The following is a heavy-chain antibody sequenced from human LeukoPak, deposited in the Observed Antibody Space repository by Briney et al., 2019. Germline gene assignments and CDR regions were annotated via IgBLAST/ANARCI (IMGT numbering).Heavy chain of an antibody. CDR1: GGSISSYY. CDR3: ASYGSGSYDNWFDP. V-gene: IGHV4-59*01. Sequence: SETLSLTCTVSGGSISSYYWSWIRQPPGKGLEWIGYIYYSGSTNYNPSLKSRVTISVDTSKNQFSLKLSSVTAADTAVYYCASYGSGSYDNWFDPWGQETLVTVSS. CDR2: IYYSGST. J-gene: IGHJ5*02. D-gene: IGHD3-10*01.